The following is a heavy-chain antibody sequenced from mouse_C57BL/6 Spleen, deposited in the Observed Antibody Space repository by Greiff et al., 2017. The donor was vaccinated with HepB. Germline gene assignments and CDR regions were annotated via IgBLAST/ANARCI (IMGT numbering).Heavy chain of an antibody. CDR3: ARHEGSWYFDV. V-gene: IGHV5-6*01. CDR2: ISSGGSYT. CDR1: GFTFSSYG. Sequence: EVHLVESGGDLVKPGGSLKLSCAASGFTFSSYGMSWVRQTPDKRLEWVATISSGGSYTYYPDSVKGRFTISRDNAKNTLYLQMSSLKSEDTAMYYCARHEGSWYFDVWGTGTTVTVSS. J-gene: IGHJ1*03.